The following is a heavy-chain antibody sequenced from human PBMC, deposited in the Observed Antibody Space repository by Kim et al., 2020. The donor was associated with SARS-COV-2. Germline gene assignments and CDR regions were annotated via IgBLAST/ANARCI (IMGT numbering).Heavy chain of an antibody. CDR3: AREGGVNNGAFDI. CDR1: GGSISSSSYY. D-gene: IGHD3-16*01. Sequence: SETLSLTCTVSGGSISSSSYYWGWIRQPPGKGLEWIGSIYYSGSTYYNPSLKSRVTISVDTSKNQLSLKLSSVTAADTAVYYCAREGGVNNGAFDIWGQGTMVTVSS. CDR2: IYYSGST. V-gene: IGHV4-39*02. J-gene: IGHJ3*02.